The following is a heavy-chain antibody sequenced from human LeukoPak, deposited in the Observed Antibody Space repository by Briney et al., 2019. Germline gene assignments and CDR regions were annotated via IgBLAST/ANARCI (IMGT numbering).Heavy chain of an antibody. CDR2: ISGSGIST. Sequence: GGSLRLSCAASGFTFNIYVMSWVRQAPGKGLEWVSAISGSGISTYYADSVKGRFTISRDNSKNTLYLQMNSLKSEDTAVYYCTTVMMTMVRGVIKGTFDYWGQGTLV. V-gene: IGHV3-23*01. CDR3: TTVMMTMVRGVIKGTFDY. J-gene: IGHJ4*02. CDR1: GFTFNIYV. D-gene: IGHD3-10*01.